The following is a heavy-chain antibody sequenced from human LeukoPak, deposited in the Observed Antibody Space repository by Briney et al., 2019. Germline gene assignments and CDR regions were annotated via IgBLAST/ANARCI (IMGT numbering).Heavy chain of an antibody. J-gene: IGHJ6*02. D-gene: IGHD5-18*01. CDR2: INAGNGNT. CDR3: ARDGLGYHGYYYYGMDV. Sequence: ASVKVSCKASGYTFTSYAMHWVRQAPGQRLEWMGWINAGNGNTKYSQKFQGRVTITRDTSASTAYMELSSLRSEDTAVYYCARDGLGYHGYYYYGMDVWGQGTTVTVSS. V-gene: IGHV1-3*01. CDR1: GYTFTSYA.